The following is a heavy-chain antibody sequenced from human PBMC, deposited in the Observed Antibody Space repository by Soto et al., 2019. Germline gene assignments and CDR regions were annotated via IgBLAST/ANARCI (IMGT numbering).Heavy chain of an antibody. D-gene: IGHD3-16*01. J-gene: IGHJ6*02. CDR1: GFTFSTYS. V-gene: IGHV3-48*02. Sequence: LRLSCAASGFTFSTYSMNWVRQAPGKGLEWISYIDSESDTIFYADSVKGRFTISRDNAKNSLFLEMNSLRDEDTAVYYCARLYYDYVWGQGTTVTVSS. CDR3: ARLYYDYV. CDR2: IDSESDTI.